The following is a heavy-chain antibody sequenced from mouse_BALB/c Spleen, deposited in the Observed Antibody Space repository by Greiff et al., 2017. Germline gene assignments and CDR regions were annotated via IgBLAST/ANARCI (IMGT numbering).Heavy chain of an antibody. Sequence: EVKVVESGGGLVQPGGSRKLSCAASGFTFSSFCMHWVRQAPEKGLEWVAYISSGSSTIYYADTVKGRFTISRDNPKNTLFLQMTSLRSEDTAMYYCARDVYDAMDYWGQGTAVTVSS. CDR2: ISSGSSTI. CDR1: GFTFSSFC. V-gene: IGHV5-17*02. D-gene: IGHD1-1*01. J-gene: IGHJ4*01. CDR3: ARDVYDAMDY.